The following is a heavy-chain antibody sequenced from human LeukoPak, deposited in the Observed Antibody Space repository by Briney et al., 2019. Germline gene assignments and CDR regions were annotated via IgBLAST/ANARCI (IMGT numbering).Heavy chain of an antibody. Sequence: SVKVSCKATGGTFSSYAISWVRQAPGQGLGWMGRIIPILGIANYAQKFQGRVTITADKSTGTAYMELSSLRSEDTAVYYCASPIVVVPAAAPLDAFDIWGQGTMVTVSS. CDR1: GGTFSSYA. J-gene: IGHJ3*02. D-gene: IGHD2-2*01. CDR3: ASPIVVVPAAAPLDAFDI. V-gene: IGHV1-69*04. CDR2: IIPILGIA.